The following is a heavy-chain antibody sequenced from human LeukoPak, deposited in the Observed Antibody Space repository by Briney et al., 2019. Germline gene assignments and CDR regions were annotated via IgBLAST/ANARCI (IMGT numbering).Heavy chain of an antibody. CDR2: INPNSGGI. D-gene: IGHD3-22*01. CDR1: GYTFTGHY. CDR3: ARDYYDSSGCDY. Sequence: ASVKVSCKASGYTFTGHYMHWVRQAPGQGLEWMGWINPNSGGINYAQKFQGRVTMTRDTSISTVYMELSSLRSDDTAVYYCARDYYDSSGCDYWGQGTLVTVSS. J-gene: IGHJ4*02. V-gene: IGHV1-2*02.